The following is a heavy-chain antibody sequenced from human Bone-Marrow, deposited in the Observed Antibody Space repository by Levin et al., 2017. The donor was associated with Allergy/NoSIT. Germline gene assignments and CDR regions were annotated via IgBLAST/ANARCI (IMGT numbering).Heavy chain of an antibody. CDR3: AIYGSGSYYSAFDI. Sequence: GESLKISCAASGFTVSSNHMSWVRQAPGKGLEWVSLIYSGGRTYYADSVKGRFTISRDNSKNSLYLQMNSLRGEDTAVYYCAIYGSGSYYSAFDIWGQGTLVTVSS. CDR1: GFTVSSNH. CDR2: IYSGGRT. D-gene: IGHD3-10*01. V-gene: IGHV3-53*01. J-gene: IGHJ3*02.